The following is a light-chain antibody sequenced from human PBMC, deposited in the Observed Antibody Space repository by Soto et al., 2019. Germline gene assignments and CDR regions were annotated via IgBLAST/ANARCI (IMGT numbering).Light chain of an antibody. CDR3: QQYHSY. Sequence: DIQMTQAPSAMSPSVGDRVTISCRASQSISNWLAWYQFNPGKSPKLLIYDVSSLESGVPSSFSWSGSGTELTLTLSSLQPDDSAIYYSQQYHSYFDGRTRVQIK. V-gene: IGKV1-5*01. CDR1: QSISNW. CDR2: DVS. J-gene: IGKJ4*01.